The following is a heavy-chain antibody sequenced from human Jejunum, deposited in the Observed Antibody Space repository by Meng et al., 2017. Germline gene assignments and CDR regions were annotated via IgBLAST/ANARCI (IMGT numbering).Heavy chain of an antibody. CDR1: GLTFTGHH. V-gene: IGHV1-2*06. CDR3: ARVPYNYDNGGYYYR. CDR2: TNSNSGGT. Sequence: QVQVDRSGAEVKKPGASVKVSCKAPGLTFTGHHMHWVRQVPGQGFEWIGRTNSNSGGTNYAQKFKGRFTMTSDYMELSRLTSDDTAVYYCARVPYNYDNGGYYYRWGQGTLVTVSS. J-gene: IGHJ4*02. D-gene: IGHD3-22*01.